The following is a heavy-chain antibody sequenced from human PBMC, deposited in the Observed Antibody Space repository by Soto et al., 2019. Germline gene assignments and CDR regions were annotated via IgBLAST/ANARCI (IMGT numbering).Heavy chain of an antibody. CDR2: ILNDGSNE. Sequence: QVQLVESGGGVVQPGTSLRLSCAASGFTFSRFGMHWVRQAPGKGLEWVGVILNDGSNEKYADSVKGRFTISRDNSKNTLYLQMTSLRAEDTAVYYCARDDDFDDNGLDYWGQGTLVTVSS. CDR3: ARDDDFDDNGLDY. D-gene: IGHD4-17*01. CDR1: GFTFSRFG. V-gene: IGHV3-33*01. J-gene: IGHJ4*02.